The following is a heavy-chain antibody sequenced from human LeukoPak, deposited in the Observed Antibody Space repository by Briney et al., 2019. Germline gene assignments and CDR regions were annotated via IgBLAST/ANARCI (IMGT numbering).Heavy chain of an antibody. Sequence: GGSLRLSCAAAGFSFSSYGMHWVRQGPGKGLEWVAFIWYDGSNQDYADSVKGRFTISRDNSKNTLDLQMNSLRAEDTAVYYCAEDSGDYVIDFWGQGTLATVSS. D-gene: IGHD2-21*02. J-gene: IGHJ4*02. CDR1: GFSFSSYG. CDR2: IWYDGSNQ. CDR3: AEDSGDYVIDF. V-gene: IGHV3-30*02.